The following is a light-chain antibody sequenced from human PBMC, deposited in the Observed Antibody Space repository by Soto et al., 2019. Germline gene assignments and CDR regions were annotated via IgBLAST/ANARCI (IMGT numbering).Light chain of an antibody. CDR2: DAS. CDR3: QQYDGN. V-gene: IGKV1-5*01. Sequence: DIRLTQPPSTLSASVGDRVTLTCRASQNINNWLAWYQQKPGKAPKVLIYDASSLESGVPSRFSGSGSGTEFTLTISSLQPDDFATYYCQQYDGNFGPGTKVDIK. J-gene: IGKJ3*01. CDR1: QNINNW.